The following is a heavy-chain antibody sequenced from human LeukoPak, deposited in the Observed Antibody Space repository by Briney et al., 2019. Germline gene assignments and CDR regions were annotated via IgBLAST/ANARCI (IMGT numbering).Heavy chain of an antibody. CDR3: AKADIVVGVAATTVH. CDR1: GFTFSSYA. CDR2: ISGSGGST. D-gene: IGHD2-15*01. J-gene: IGHJ4*02. Sequence: PGGSLSLSCAASGFTFSSYAMSWVRPAPGKGLEWVSAISGSGGSTYYTDSVKGRFTISRDNSKNTQYLQMNSLRPEDTAVYYCAKADIVVGVAATTVHWGQGTLVTVPS. V-gene: IGHV3-23*01.